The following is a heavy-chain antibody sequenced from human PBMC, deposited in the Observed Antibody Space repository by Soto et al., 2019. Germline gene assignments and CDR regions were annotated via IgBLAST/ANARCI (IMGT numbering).Heavy chain of an antibody. J-gene: IGHJ4*02. D-gene: IGHD3-10*01. CDR3: ARTVGSGSPDFDY. Sequence: QVQLQESGPGLLKTSQTLALTCSVSGASITSDGYYWSWIRQFPGKGLEWIGHIYYSGNSYYNLSLGSRLLISVDTSKNQFSLKLSSVTAEDTAVYYCARTVGSGSPDFDYWGQGILVTVSS. CDR1: GASITSDGYY. CDR2: IYYSGNS. V-gene: IGHV4-31*03.